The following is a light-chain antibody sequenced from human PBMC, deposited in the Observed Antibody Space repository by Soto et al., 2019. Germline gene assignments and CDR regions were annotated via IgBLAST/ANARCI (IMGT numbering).Light chain of an antibody. CDR1: QSVNRY. CDR3: QQRANWPPLT. CDR2: DAS. J-gene: IGKJ4*01. V-gene: IGKV3-11*01. Sequence: EIVLTQSPATLSLSPGERATLSCRASQSVNRYLAWYQQKPGQAPRLLIYDASTRATAIPARFSGSGSGTDFTLTISSLEPEDFAVYYCQQRANWPPLTFGGGTKVEIK.